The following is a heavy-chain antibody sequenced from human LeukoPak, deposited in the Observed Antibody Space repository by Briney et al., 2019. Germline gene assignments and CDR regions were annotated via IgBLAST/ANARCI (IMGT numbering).Heavy chain of an antibody. Sequence: SETLSLTCTVSGGSITTNNYYWGWLRQPPGKGLEWIGTIYYTGITNYNPSLKSRVTISVDTSKNEFSLKLSSVTAADTAVFYCATQLGGSRRIDSWGQGALVTVSS. CDR1: GGSITTNNYY. J-gene: IGHJ4*02. CDR3: ATQLGGSRRIDS. CDR2: IYYTGIT. V-gene: IGHV4-39*01. D-gene: IGHD2-15*01.